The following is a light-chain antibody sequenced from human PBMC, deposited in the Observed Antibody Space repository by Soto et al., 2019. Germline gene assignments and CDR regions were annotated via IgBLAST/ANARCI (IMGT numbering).Light chain of an antibody. CDR1: DNVGRY. CDR2: DAS. J-gene: IGKJ4*01. CDR3: QQRSDWPPH. Sequence: EIGLTQSPVTLSLFPGERATLSCRASDNVGRYLAWYQQKPGQAPRLLIYDASERATGIPARFSGSGSGTEFTLTISTLEPEDFALYYCQQRSDWPPHFGGGTTVEIK. V-gene: IGKV3-11*01.